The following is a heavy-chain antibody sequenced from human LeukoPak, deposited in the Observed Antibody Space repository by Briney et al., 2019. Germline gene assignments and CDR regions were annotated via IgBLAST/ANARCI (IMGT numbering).Heavy chain of an antibody. V-gene: IGHV3-23*01. D-gene: IGHD5-12*01. Sequence: PGGSLRLSCAASGFTFSSYAMSWVRQAPGKGLEWVSAISGSGGSTYYADSVKGRFTMSRDSSKNTLYLQMNSLRVEDTAIYYCARGPSGYHNTGGQGTLVTVSS. CDR2: ISGSGGST. J-gene: IGHJ4*02. CDR1: GFTFSSYA. CDR3: ARGPSGYHNT.